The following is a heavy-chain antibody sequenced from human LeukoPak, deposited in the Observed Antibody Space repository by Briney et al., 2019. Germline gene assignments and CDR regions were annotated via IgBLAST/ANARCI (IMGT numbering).Heavy chain of an antibody. D-gene: IGHD3-10*01. CDR3: ARDRSLLWFGEPFDY. V-gene: IGHV4-34*01. CDR1: GGSFSGYY. CDR2: INHSGSI. Sequence: PSETLSLTCAVYGGSFSGYYWSWIRQPPGEGLEWIGEINHSGSINYNPSLKSRVTISVDTSKNQFSLKLSSVTAADTAVYYCARDRSLLWFGEPFDYWGQGTLVTVSS. J-gene: IGHJ4*02.